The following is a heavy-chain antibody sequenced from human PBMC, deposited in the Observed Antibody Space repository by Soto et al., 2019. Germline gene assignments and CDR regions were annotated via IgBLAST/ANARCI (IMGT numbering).Heavy chain of an antibody. CDR2: IYYSGTT. V-gene: IGHV4-31*03. J-gene: IGHJ3*01. D-gene: IGHD2-8*01. CDR3: ARRSHSCTFFPYES. CDR1: GDSIMSNSYY. Sequence: PSGNLDLTCTVSGDSIMSNSYYWNGIRQHPGKGLEWIGYIYYSGTTAYNPSLKTRVTISPDTSKNQFSLNLSSVTAADTAVYYSARRSHSCTFFPYESWCQG.